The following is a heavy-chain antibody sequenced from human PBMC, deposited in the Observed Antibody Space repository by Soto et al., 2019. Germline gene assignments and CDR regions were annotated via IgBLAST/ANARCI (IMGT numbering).Heavy chain of an antibody. Sequence: QVQLVQSGAEVKKPGASVKVSCKASGYTFSNYNLHWVRQAPGQGLQWMGVLTPSGGTTSYVQTFHGRVIMTRATASSTVYMELSSLGSDDSALYFCVRGGGDYWGQGTLVTVSS. V-gene: IGHV1-46*03. D-gene: IGHD3-16*01. CDR3: VRGGGDY. CDR1: GYTFSNYN. CDR2: LTPSGGTT. J-gene: IGHJ4*02.